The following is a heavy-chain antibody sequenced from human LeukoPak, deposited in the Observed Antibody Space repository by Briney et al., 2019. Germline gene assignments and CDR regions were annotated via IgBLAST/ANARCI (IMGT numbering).Heavy chain of an antibody. CDR2: ISSSSSTI. CDR3: GKEPKEQKFDAFDI. CDR1: GFTFSSYG. V-gene: IGHV3-48*01. J-gene: IGHJ3*02. D-gene: IGHD1-26*01. Sequence: GGSLRLSCAASGFTFSSYGMTWVRQAPGKGLEWVSYISSSSSTIYYADSVKGRFTISRDNSKNTLYLQMNSLRGEDTAVYYCGKEPKEQKFDAFDIWGQGTMVTVSS.